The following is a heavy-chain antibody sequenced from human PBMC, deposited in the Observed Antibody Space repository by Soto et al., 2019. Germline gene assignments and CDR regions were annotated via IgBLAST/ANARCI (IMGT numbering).Heavy chain of an antibody. CDR3: YSSSLTPDFDY. CDR1: GYTFTSYA. Sequence: ASVKVSCKASGYTFTSYAMHWVRQAPGQRLEWMGWINAGNGNTKYSQKFQGRVTITRDTSASTAYMDPLDTGTYYCAHQGDYSSSLTPDFDYWGQGTLVTVSS. J-gene: IGHJ4*02. D-gene: IGHD3-10*01. CDR2: INAGNGNT. V-gene: IGHV1-3*01.